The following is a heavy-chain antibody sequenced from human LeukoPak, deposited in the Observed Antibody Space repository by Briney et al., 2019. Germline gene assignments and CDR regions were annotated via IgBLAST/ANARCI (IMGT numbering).Heavy chain of an antibody. CDR1: GFTFSTYS. J-gene: IGHJ4*02. V-gene: IGHV3-7*03. CDR3: SDPGVGF. CDR2: VKQDGNEK. D-gene: IGHD3-3*01. Sequence: GGSLRLSCVASGFTFSTYSMSWVRQAPGKGLEWVATVKQDGNEKNYVDSVKGRFTISRDNGKNSLYLEMKNLRAEDTAVYYCSDPGVGFWGQGTLVTVSS.